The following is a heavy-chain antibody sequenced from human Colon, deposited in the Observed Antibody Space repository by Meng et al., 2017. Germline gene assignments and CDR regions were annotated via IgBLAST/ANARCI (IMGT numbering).Heavy chain of an antibody. CDR3: ARGLFDY. CDR1: GGSISSGDYY. V-gene: IGHV4-30-4*01. J-gene: IGHJ4*02. CDR2: IYYSGST. Sequence: VQLPESGPGLVQPSQTLSLTCTVSGGSISSGDYYWSWIRQPPGKGLEWIGYIYYSGSTYSNASLKSRVTISIDRSKNQFSLKLSSVTAADTAVYYCARGLFDYWGQGTLVTVSS.